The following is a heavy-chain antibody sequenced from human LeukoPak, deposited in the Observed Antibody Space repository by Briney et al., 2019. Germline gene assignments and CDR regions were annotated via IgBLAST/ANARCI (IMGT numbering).Heavy chain of an antibody. Sequence: GRSLRLSCAASGFTFDDYAMHWVRQAPGKGLEWVSGISWNSGSIGYADSVKGRSTISRDNAKNSLYLQMNSLRAEDTALYYCAKDTLQYYDFWSGYYDYWGQGTLVTVSS. CDR1: GFTFDDYA. V-gene: IGHV3-9*01. CDR2: ISWNSGSI. D-gene: IGHD3-3*01. CDR3: AKDTLQYYDFWSGYYDY. J-gene: IGHJ4*02.